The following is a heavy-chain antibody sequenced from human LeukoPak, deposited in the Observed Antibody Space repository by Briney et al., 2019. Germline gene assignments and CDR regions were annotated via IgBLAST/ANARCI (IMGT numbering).Heavy chain of an antibody. D-gene: IGHD3-16*01. CDR2: MFYNGIT. CDR3: ARVGGVPISAFDI. CDR1: GGSISSSSYY. J-gene: IGHJ3*02. V-gene: IGHV4-61*05. Sequence: PSETLSLTCTVSGGSISSSSYYWGWIRQPPGRGLEWIGYMFYNGITDYNPSLESRVTISLDTSKNQFSLWLTSLTAADTAVYYCARVGGVPISAFDIWGQGTVVTVSS.